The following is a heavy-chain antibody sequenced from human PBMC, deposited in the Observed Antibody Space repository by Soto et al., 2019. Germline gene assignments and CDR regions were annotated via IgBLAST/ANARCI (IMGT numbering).Heavy chain of an antibody. Sequence: SETLSLTCTVSGGSISSGGYYWSWIRQHPGKGLEWIGYIYYSGSTYYNPSLKSRVTISVDTSKNQFSLKLSSVTAADTAVYYCARAIVVVTLFDYWGQGTLVTVSS. CDR2: IYYSGST. CDR1: GGSISSGGYY. D-gene: IGHD2-21*02. CDR3: ARAIVVVTLFDY. V-gene: IGHV4-31*03. J-gene: IGHJ4*02.